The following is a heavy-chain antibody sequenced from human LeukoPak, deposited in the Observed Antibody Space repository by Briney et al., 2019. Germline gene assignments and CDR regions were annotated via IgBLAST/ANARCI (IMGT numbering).Heavy chain of an antibody. D-gene: IGHD6-13*01. V-gene: IGHV3-23*01. CDR1: GFTFSSYA. CDR2: INNSGGST. J-gene: IGHJ4*02. Sequence: PGGSLRLSCAASGFTFSSYAMSWVRQAPGKGLEWVSTINNSGGSTYYADSVKGRFTLSRDNSKNTLYLQMNSLTVEDTAVYYCARSQSSSLIDYWGQGTLVTVSS. CDR3: ARSQSSSLIDY.